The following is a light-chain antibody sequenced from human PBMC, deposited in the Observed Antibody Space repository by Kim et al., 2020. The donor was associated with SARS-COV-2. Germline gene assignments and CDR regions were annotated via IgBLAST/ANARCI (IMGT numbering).Light chain of an antibody. J-gene: IGKJ4*01. CDR3: QQRSDWPPLA. V-gene: IGKV3-11*01. CDR1: QSVGNS. Sequence: EIVLTQSPATLSLSPGERATLSCRASQSVGNSLIWYQQKPGQAPRLLIYAASKRVTGVPARFGGSGSGTDFTLTINGLEPEDLAVYYCQQRSDWPPLAFGGGTKVDIK. CDR2: AAS.